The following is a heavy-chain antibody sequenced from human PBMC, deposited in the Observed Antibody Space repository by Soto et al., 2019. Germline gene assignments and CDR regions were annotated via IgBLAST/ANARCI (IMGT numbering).Heavy chain of an antibody. Sequence: EVQLVESGGGLVQPGGSLRLSCAASGFTFSSYWMHWVRQAPGKGLVWVSRINSDGSSTTYADSVKGRFTISRDNAKNTLYLQLNSLRAEETAVYFCARVECSGGSCYSIDFWGQGTLVTVSS. CDR3: ARVECSGGSCYSIDF. V-gene: IGHV3-74*01. D-gene: IGHD2-15*01. CDR2: INSDGSST. CDR1: GFTFSSYW. J-gene: IGHJ4*02.